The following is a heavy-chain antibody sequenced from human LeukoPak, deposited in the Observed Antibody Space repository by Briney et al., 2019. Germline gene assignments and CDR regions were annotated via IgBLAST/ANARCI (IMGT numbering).Heavy chain of an antibody. CDR2: ISSSSSYI. Sequence: GGSLRLSCAASGFTFSGYSMNWVRQAPGKGLEWVSSISSSSSYIYYADSVKGRFTISRDNAKNSLYLQMNSLRAEDTAVYYCARRSSAAAGNDAFDIWGQGTMVTVSS. CDR1: GFTFSGYS. J-gene: IGHJ3*02. D-gene: IGHD6-13*01. V-gene: IGHV3-21*01. CDR3: ARRSSAAAGNDAFDI.